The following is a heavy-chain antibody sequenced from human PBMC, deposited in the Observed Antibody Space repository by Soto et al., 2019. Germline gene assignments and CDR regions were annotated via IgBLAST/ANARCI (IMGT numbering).Heavy chain of an antibody. J-gene: IGHJ6*02. CDR2: IYYSGST. Sequence: SETLSLTCTVSGGSVSSGTYFWSWIRQSPGKRLEWIAYIYYSGSTNYNPSLKSRATISVDTSKSQFSLKLSSVTAEDTAVYYSARVGIVVVPAAIRYYYYGMDVWGQGTTVTVSS. D-gene: IGHD2-2*02. CDR1: GGSVSSGTYF. V-gene: IGHV4-61*01. CDR3: ARVGIVVVPAAIRYYYYGMDV.